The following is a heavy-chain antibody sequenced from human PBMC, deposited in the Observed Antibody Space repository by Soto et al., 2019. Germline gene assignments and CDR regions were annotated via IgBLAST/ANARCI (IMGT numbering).Heavy chain of an antibody. J-gene: IGHJ6*02. V-gene: IGHV4-59*01. Sequence: ETLSLTCTVSGGSISSYYWSWIRQPPGKGLEWIGYIYYSGSTNYNPSLKSRVTISVDTSKNQFSLKLSSVTAADTAVYYCARHGDYYYYGMDVWGQGTTVTVSS. CDR2: IYYSGST. D-gene: IGHD4-17*01. CDR3: ARHGDYYYYGMDV. CDR1: GGSISSYY.